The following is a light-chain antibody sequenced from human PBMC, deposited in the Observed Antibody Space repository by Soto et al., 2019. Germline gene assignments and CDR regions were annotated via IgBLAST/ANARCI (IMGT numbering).Light chain of an antibody. J-gene: IGLJ3*02. CDR1: MRDVGAYNI. Sequence: QSALTQPASVSGSAGQSITISCSGTMRDVGAYNIVSWYQQHPGTAPKLIIYEVRNRPSGISSRVSGSRSGNTAYLTISGLQPEDEGDYYCSAFTARSTLVFGLGTKLPVL. V-gene: IGLV2-14*01. CDR3: SAFTARSTLV. CDR2: EVR.